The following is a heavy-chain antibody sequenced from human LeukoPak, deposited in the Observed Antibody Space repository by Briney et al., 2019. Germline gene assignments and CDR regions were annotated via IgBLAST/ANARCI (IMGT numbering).Heavy chain of an antibody. CDR3: AKDSSPDCYYMDV. CDR2: ISWNSGSI. Sequence: GGSLRLSCAASGFTFDDYAMHWVRQAPGKGLEWVSGISWNSGSIGYADSVKGRFTISRDNAKNSLYLQMNSLRAEDMALYYCAKDSSPDCYYMDVWGKGTTVTVSS. CDR1: GFTFDDYA. V-gene: IGHV3-9*03. J-gene: IGHJ6*03. D-gene: IGHD2-15*01.